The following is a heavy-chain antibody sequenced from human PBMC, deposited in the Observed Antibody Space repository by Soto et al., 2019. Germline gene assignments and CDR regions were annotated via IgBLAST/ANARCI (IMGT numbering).Heavy chain of an antibody. Sequence: QVQLVQSGPEVRKPGASVKVSCKASGYIFSRYGISWVRQAPGQGLEWMAWISGYNGNTKFGERVQGRVNVTTDTSTSTAYMELRSLRSDDTAVYYCAREAAAERIYYGVDVWGQGTTVIVSS. CDR1: GYIFSRYG. V-gene: IGHV1-18*04. J-gene: IGHJ6*02. CDR2: ISGYNGNT. CDR3: AREAAAERIYYGVDV. D-gene: IGHD6-13*01.